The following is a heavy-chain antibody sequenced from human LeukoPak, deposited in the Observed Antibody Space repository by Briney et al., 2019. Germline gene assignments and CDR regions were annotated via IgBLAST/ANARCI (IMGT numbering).Heavy chain of an antibody. D-gene: IGHD5-24*01. CDR3: ARHGRHNFDY. CDR1: GLTLSNYW. V-gene: IGHV3-7*01. J-gene: IGHJ4*02. Sequence: GGSLRLSVAASGLTLSNYWMSWVRQAPGKGLEWVANIKEDGSEKYYGDSVRGRFTISRDNAKSSLNLQMSSLRADDTAVYYCARHGRHNFDYWGQGTLVTVSS. CDR2: IKEDGSEK.